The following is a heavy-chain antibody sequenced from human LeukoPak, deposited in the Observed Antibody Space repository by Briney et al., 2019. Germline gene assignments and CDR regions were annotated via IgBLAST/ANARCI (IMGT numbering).Heavy chain of an antibody. V-gene: IGHV3-30*04. CDR1: GFTFSSYA. D-gene: IGHD3-22*01. CDR2: IRYDGSNK. CDR3: AKGGSSGYSVYYYMDV. Sequence: GRSLRLSCAASGFTFSSYAIHWVRQAPGKGLEWVAFIRYDGSNKYYADSVKGRFTISRDNSKNTLYLQMNSLRAEDTAVYYCAKGGSSGYSVYYYMDVWGKGTTVTISS. J-gene: IGHJ6*03.